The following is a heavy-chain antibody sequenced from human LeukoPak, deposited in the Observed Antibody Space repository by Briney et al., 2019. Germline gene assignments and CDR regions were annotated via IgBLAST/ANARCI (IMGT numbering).Heavy chain of an antibody. Sequence: PGGSLRLSCAASGFTLSSYAMSWVRQGPGKGLEWVSAISVSGNTYHADSVKGRFTISRDNSKNTLYLQMNSLRVEDTAVYYCAKVAKYYYGSETYYFFEHWGQGTPVTASS. CDR1: GFTLSSYA. V-gene: IGHV3-23*01. D-gene: IGHD3-10*01. J-gene: IGHJ4*02. CDR2: ISVSGNT. CDR3: AKVAKYYYGSETYYFFEH.